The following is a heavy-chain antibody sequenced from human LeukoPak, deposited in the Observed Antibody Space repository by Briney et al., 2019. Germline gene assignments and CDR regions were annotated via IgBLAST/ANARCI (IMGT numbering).Heavy chain of an antibody. V-gene: IGHV3-30-3*01. Sequence: GGSLRLSCAASGFTFSSYAMHWVRQAPGKGLEWVAVISYDGSNKYYADSVKGRFTISRGNSKNTLYLQMNSLRAEDTAVYYCARDHSPITYYMDVWGKGTTVTVSS. CDR3: ARDHSPITYYMDV. CDR1: GFTFSSYA. D-gene: IGHD1-14*01. J-gene: IGHJ6*03. CDR2: ISYDGSNK.